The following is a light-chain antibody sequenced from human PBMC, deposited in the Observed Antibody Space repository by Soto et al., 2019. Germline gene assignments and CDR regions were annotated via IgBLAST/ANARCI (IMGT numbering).Light chain of an antibody. CDR2: DVS. J-gene: IGLJ1*01. CDR3: CSYTTSNTRQIV. Sequence: QSVLTQPASVSGSPGQSITISCTGTSSHVGGYNYVSWYQQHPGKAPKFMIYDVSNRPSGVSNRFSGSKSGNTASLTISGLQAEDEADYYCCSYTTSNTRQIVFGTGTKLTVL. CDR1: SSHVGGYNY. V-gene: IGLV2-14*01.